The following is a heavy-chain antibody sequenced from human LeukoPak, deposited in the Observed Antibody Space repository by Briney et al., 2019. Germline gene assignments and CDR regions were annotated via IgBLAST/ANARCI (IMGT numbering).Heavy chain of an antibody. D-gene: IGHD1-26*01. J-gene: IGHJ4*02. CDR3: AKDDGTYYFDS. CDR2: TRYDGSNK. V-gene: IGHV3-30*02. Sequence: GGSLRLSCEASGFTFSAYGMHWLRQAPGKGLEWVAFTRYDGSNKVYADSVSGRFIISRDNSENTVYLQMNSLRPEDTAIYYCAKDDGTYYFDSWGRGTLVTVST. CDR1: GFTFSAYG.